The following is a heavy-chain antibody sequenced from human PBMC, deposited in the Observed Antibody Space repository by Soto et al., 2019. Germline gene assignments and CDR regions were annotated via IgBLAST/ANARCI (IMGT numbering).Heavy chain of an antibody. CDR2: IYYSGST. V-gene: IGHV4-30-4*01. Sequence: QVQLQESGPGLVKPSQTLSLTCTVSGGSISSGDYYWSWIRQPPGKGLEWIGYIYYSGSTYYNPSLKSRVTISIDTSKNQFSLKLSSVTAADTAVYYCAREDGYNSGLYRGDAIDMWGQGTVVTVAS. CDR1: GGSISSGDYY. CDR3: AREDGYNSGLYRGDAIDM. D-gene: IGHD6-19*01. J-gene: IGHJ3*02.